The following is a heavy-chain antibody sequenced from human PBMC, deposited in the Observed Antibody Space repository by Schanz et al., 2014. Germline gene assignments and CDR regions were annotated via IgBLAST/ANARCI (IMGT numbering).Heavy chain of an antibody. CDR2: FKSNVDGGTT. Sequence: EVQLVESGGGLVQPGGSLRLSCEASGFSISDAWMHWVRQAPGKGLEWVGRFKSNVDGGTTDYAAPVKGRFTISRDDSKNTLSLQMNSLKTEDTAVYYCTDGSARWGQGTLVTVSS. D-gene: IGHD3-22*01. V-gene: IGHV3-15*01. J-gene: IGHJ4*02. CDR3: TDGSAR. CDR1: GFSISDAW.